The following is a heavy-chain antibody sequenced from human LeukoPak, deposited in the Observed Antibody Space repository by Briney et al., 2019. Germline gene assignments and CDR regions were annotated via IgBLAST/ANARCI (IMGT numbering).Heavy chain of an antibody. V-gene: IGHV3-49*04. D-gene: IGHD4-23*01. J-gene: IGHJ4*02. CDR1: GFTFGDYA. CDR3: TREAVVTAQIDY. CDR2: IRSKAYGGTT. Sequence: GGSLRLSCTASGFTFGDYAMSWVRQAPGKGLEWVGFIRSKAYGGTTEYAASVKGRFTISRDDSKSIAYLQMNSLKTEDTAVYYCTREAVVTAQIDYWGQGTLVTVSS.